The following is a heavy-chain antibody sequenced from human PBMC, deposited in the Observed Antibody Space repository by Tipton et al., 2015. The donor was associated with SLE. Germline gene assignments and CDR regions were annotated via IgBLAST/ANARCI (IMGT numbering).Heavy chain of an antibody. CDR1: GGSISSGGYY. CDR3: ARGMIEGGDAFDI. J-gene: IGHJ3*02. CDR2: IYYSGST. V-gene: IGHV4-31*03. D-gene: IGHD3-22*01. Sequence: LRLSCTVSGGSISSGGYYWSWIRQHPGKGLEWIGYIYYSGSTYYNPSLKSRVTISVDTSKNQFSLKLSSVTAADTAVYYCARGMIEGGDAFDIWGQGTMVTVSS.